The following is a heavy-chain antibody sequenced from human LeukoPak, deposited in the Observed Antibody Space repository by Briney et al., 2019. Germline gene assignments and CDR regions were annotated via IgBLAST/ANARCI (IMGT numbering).Heavy chain of an antibody. J-gene: IGHJ3*02. CDR3: ARTPLVGATPGAFDI. Sequence: SETLSLTCAVSGGSISSSNWWSWVRQPQGKGLEWIGEIYHSGSTNYNPSLKSRVTISVDKSKNQFSLKLSSVTSADTAVYYCARTPLVGATPGAFDIWGQGTMVTVSS. CDR1: GGSISSSNW. D-gene: IGHD1-26*01. CDR2: IYHSGST. V-gene: IGHV4-4*02.